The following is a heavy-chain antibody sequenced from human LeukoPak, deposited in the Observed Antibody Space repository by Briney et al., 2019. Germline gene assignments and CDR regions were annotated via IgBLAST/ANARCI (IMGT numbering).Heavy chain of an antibody. CDR3: ARKYNTGWRFDY. V-gene: IGHV1-18*01. CDR2: ISAYNGNT. J-gene: IGHJ4*02. Sequence: ASVKVSCKASGYTFTSYGISWVRQAPGQGLEWTGWISAYNGNTNYAQKLQGRVTMTTDTSTSTAYMELRSLRSDDTAVYYCARKYNTGWRFDYWGQGILVTVSS. D-gene: IGHD6-19*01. CDR1: GYTFTSYG.